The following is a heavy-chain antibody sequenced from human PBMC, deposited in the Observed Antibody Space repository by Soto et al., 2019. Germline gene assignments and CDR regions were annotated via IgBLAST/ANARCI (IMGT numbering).Heavy chain of an antibody. Sequence: VGSLRLSCAASGFTFSSQAMSWVRQAPGKGLELVSGISGSGGSTYYADSVKGRFTISRDNSKNTLYLQMNSLRAEDTAVYYCAKEGGGGRNYYYTMDVWGQGTTVTVSS. CDR3: AKEGGGGRNYYYTMDV. CDR1: GFTFSSQA. V-gene: IGHV3-23*01. J-gene: IGHJ6*02. CDR2: ISGSGGST. D-gene: IGHD2-15*01.